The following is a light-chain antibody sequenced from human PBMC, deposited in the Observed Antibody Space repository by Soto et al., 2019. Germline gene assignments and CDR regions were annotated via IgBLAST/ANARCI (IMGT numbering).Light chain of an antibody. CDR2: EVV. V-gene: IGLV2-14*01. J-gene: IGLJ1*01. CDR1: SSDFGYYNY. CDR3: SSYAAGSIYV. Sequence: QSALTQPASVSGSPGQSITISCTGTSSDFGYYNYVSWFQQHPGKAPKLMISEVVNRPSGVSIRFSGSKSGDTASLTITGLQAEDEADYYCSSYAAGSIYVFGTGTKV.